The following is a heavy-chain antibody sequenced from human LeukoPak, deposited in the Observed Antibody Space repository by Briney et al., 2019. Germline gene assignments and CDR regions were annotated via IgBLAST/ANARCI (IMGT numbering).Heavy chain of an antibody. CDR2: INPNSGGT. D-gene: IGHD1/OR15-1a*01. J-gene: IGHJ6*02. Sequence: ASVKVSCKASGYTFTGYYMHWVRQAPGQGLEWMGWINPNSGGTNYAQKFQGRVTMTRDTSISTAYMELSRLRPDDTAVYYCARVHHEQSPIPGYGMDVWGQGTTVTVSS. V-gene: IGHV1-2*02. CDR1: GYTFTGYY. CDR3: ARVHHEQSPIPGYGMDV.